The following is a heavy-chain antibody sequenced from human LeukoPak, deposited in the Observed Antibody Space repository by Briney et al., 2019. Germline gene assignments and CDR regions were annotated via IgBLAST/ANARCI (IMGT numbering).Heavy chain of an antibody. D-gene: IGHD2-8*02. V-gene: IGHV3-23*01. Sequence: GGSLRLSCAASGLTFGNYAMTWVRQAPGKGLEWVSAISVSGDRTYYADSVKGRFTISRDSFKNTLYLQLNSLRAEDTAVYYCALKLKAPGPLDYWGQGTLVTVSS. CDR2: ISVSGDRT. CDR3: ALKLKAPGPLDY. J-gene: IGHJ4*02. CDR1: GLTFGNYA.